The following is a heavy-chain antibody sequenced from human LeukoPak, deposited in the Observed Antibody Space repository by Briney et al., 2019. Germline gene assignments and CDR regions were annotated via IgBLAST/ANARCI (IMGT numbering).Heavy chain of an antibody. CDR3: ARSHMYGDYGEDI. CDR1: RFTFNSYG. J-gene: IGHJ3*02. Sequence: GGFLRLSCAASRFTFNSYGMNWFRQVPGKGLEWISYINSVGGTTFYADSVKGRFTITRDNANNTLYLQMNSLRAEDAAIYYCARSHMYGDYGEDIWGHGTVVAVSS. V-gene: IGHV3-48*03. D-gene: IGHD4-17*01. CDR2: INSVGGTT.